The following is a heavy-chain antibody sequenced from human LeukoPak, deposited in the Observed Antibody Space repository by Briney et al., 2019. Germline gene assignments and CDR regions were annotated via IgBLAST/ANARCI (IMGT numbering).Heavy chain of an antibody. CDR2: INPSGDST. J-gene: IGHJ5*01. V-gene: IGHV1-46*01. CDR3: ASAFSTRGWFGY. Sequence: ASVKVSCKASGYTFTTYYMHWVRQAPGQGLEWMGIINPSGDSTSYAQKFQGRVTMTRDTSTSTVYMDLSSLRSEDTAVYYCASAFSTRGWFGYWGQGTLVTVSS. CDR1: GYTFTTYY.